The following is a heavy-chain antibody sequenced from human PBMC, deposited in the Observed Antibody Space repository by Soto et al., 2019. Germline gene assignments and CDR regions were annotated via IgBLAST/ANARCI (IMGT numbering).Heavy chain of an antibody. Sequence: HPGMPLRLSFSASGFTFSSYAMSWVRQAPGKGLEWVSAISGSGGSTYYADSVKGRFTISRDNSKNTLYLQMNSLRAEDTAVYYCATLNPDTAMVYYYYYGMDVWGQGTTVTVS. CDR1: GFTFSSYA. D-gene: IGHD5-18*01. V-gene: IGHV3-23*01. CDR2: ISGSGGST. CDR3: ATLNPDTAMVYYYYYGMDV. J-gene: IGHJ6*02.